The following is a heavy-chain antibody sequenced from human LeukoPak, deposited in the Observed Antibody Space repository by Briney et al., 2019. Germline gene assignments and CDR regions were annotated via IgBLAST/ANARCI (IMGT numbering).Heavy chain of an antibody. V-gene: IGHV4-34*01. CDR3: ARGDMYYDFWSGYYPSYFDY. CDR2: INHSGST. Sequence: GSLRLSCAASGFTFSSYAMSWIRQPPGKGLEWIGEINHSGSTNYNPSLKSRVTISVDTSKNQLSLKLSSVTAADTAVYYCARGDMYYDFWSGYYPSYFDYWGQGTLVTVSS. D-gene: IGHD3-3*01. CDR1: GFTFSSYA. J-gene: IGHJ4*02.